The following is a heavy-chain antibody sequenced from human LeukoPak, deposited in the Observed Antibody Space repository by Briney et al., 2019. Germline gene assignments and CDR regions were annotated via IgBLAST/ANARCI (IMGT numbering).Heavy chain of an antibody. CDR2: IYHSGST. J-gene: IGHJ5*02. Sequence: PSETLSLTCTVSGGSISSYYWSWIRQPPGKGLEWIGYIYHSGSTYYNPSLKSRVTISVDRSKNQFSLKLSSVTAADTAVYCCASGYYGFDPWGQGTLVTVSS. CDR3: ASGYYGFDP. V-gene: IGHV4-59*12. CDR1: GGSISSYY. D-gene: IGHD3-22*01.